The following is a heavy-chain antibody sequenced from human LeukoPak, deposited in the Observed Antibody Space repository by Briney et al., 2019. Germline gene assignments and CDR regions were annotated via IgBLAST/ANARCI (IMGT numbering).Heavy chain of an antibody. D-gene: IGHD3-22*01. V-gene: IGHV7-4-1*02. CDR2: INTNTGNP. CDR3: ARGGYRWYYDSSGYYYGNAFDI. CDR1: GYTFTSYA. J-gene: IGHJ3*02. Sequence: GASVKVSCKASGYTFTSYAMNWVRQAPGQGLEWMGWINTNTGNPTYAQGFTGRFVFSLDTSVSTAYLQISSLKAEDTAVYYCARGGYRWYYDSSGYYYGNAFDIWGQGTMVTVSS.